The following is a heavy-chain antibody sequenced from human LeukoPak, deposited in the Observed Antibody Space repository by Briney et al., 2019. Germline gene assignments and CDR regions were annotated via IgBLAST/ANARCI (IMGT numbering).Heavy chain of an antibody. CDR2: ISGSGGST. D-gene: IGHD3-22*01. J-gene: IGHJ4*02. V-gene: IGHV3-23*01. CDR1: GFSFSTYA. Sequence: GGSLRLSCAASGFSFSTYAMSWVRQAPGKGLEWVSDISGSGGSTYYADSVKGRFTISRDNSKNTLYLQMISLRAEDTAVYYCARDSLSSYYDSSGYHTHLDYWGQGTLVTVSS. CDR3: ARDSLSSYYDSSGYHTHLDY.